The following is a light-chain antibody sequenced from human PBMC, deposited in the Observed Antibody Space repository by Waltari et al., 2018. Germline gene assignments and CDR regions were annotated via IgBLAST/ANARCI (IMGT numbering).Light chain of an antibody. CDR2: AAS. Sequence: DIQLTQSPSFLSASVGDRVTITCRASQDINNYLAWYQQKPGIAPNLLIYAASTLQSGVPSRFSGSGSGTEFTLTISSLQPEDFATHYCQQLNNYPRTFGPGTKVDIK. J-gene: IGKJ3*01. V-gene: IGKV1-9*01. CDR3: QQLNNYPRT. CDR1: QDINNY.